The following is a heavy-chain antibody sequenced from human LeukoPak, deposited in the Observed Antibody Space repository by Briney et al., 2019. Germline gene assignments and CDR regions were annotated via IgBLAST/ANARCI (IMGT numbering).Heavy chain of an antibody. V-gene: IGHV3-74*01. CDR3: ARDAAGLDY. Sequence: PGGSLRLSCAASGFTFRSYWMQWVRQAPGKGLVWVSRIKSDGSSTTYADSVKGRFTISRDNAKNTLYLQINSLRGEDTGVYYCARDAAGLDYWGQGTLVTVSS. J-gene: IGHJ4*02. D-gene: IGHD1-14*01. CDR1: GFTFRSYW. CDR2: IKSDGSST.